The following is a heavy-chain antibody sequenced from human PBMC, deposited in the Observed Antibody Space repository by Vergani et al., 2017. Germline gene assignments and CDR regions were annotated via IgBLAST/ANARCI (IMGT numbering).Heavy chain of an antibody. CDR3: ARVGRGGYNPCTWFDP. Sequence: QVKLQESGPGLLKPSQTLSLTCTVSGESIRSGSHYWSWIRQPAGKGPEWIGHIHTGGSTDLNPSFKSRVTISVDTSKNQFSLKLSSVTAADAAVYYCARVGRGGYNPCTWFDPWGQGTLVTVSS. CDR2: IHTGGST. J-gene: IGHJ5*02. D-gene: IGHD5-24*01. V-gene: IGHV4-61*02. CDR1: GESIRSGSHY.